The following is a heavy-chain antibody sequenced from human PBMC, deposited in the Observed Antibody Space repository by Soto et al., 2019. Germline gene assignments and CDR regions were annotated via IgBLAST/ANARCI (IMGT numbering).Heavy chain of an antibody. D-gene: IGHD4-4*01. J-gene: IGHJ5*02. Sequence: SETLSLTCTVSGGSIDSGDYYWSWIRQPPGKGLEWIGYVYYSGTTNYNPFLKSRVTLSLDKSKNQFSLKMNSVTAADTAVYYCARDLIAPPNYFDPCGQGTLVTVSS. CDR2: VYYSGTT. V-gene: IGHV4-61*08. CDR1: GGSIDSGDYY. CDR3: ARDLIAPPNYFDP.